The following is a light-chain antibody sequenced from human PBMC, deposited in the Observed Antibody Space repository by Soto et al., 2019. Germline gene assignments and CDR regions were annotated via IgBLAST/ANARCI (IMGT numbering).Light chain of an antibody. J-gene: IGKJ1*01. Sequence: EIVMTQSPATLSVSPGDRATLSCRASQRVSTFLAWYQQRPGQAPRRLISEASSRATGIPARFSGSGSGTDFTLTISSLEPEDFAVYYCQQSHNWPRTFGQGTKVDIK. V-gene: IGKV3-11*01. CDR2: EAS. CDR1: QRVSTF. CDR3: QQSHNWPRT.